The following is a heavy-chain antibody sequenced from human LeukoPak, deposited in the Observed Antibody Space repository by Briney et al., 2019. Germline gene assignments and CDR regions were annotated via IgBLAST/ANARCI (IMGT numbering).Heavy chain of an antibody. V-gene: IGHV3-7*01. CDR2: IKEDGSEI. CDR1: GFTFSNYY. D-gene: IGHD5-24*01. Sequence: PGGSLRLSCAASGFTFSNYYMNWVRQAPGKGLEWVANIKEDGSEIYYVDGVKGRFTISRDNANNSLYLQMNSLRAEDTAVYYCARDLTPLIQLWPRSLDYNYGMDVWGQGTTVTVSS. J-gene: IGHJ6*02. CDR3: ARDLTPLIQLWPRSLDYNYGMDV.